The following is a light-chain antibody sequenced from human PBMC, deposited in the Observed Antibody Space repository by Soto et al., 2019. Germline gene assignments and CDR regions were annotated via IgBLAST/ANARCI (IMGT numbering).Light chain of an antibody. CDR3: ASHGGSNNFKV. Sequence: QSALTQPPSASGSPGQSVTISCTGTSSDIGADKYVSWYQQHPGKAPRLIIYEVTERPSGVPDRFSGSKSGNTASLTDSGLQAEDEADYYCASHGGSNNFKVFGPGTKVTVL. CDR1: SSDIGADKY. V-gene: IGLV2-8*01. J-gene: IGLJ1*01. CDR2: EVT.